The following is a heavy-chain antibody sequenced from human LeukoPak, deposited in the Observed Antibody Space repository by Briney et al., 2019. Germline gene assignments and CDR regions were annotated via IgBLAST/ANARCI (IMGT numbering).Heavy chain of an antibody. D-gene: IGHD2-2*01. CDR2: ISYSGST. Sequence: PSETLSLTCTVSRGSISSSSYYWGWIRQPPGKGLEWIGSISYSGSTYYNPALKSRVTISVDTSNNQFSLKLTSVTAADTAMYYCARDRGDIVVVPAKYYFDYWGQGTLVTVSS. J-gene: IGHJ4*02. V-gene: IGHV4-39*07. CDR3: ARDRGDIVVVPAKYYFDY. CDR1: RGSISSSSYY.